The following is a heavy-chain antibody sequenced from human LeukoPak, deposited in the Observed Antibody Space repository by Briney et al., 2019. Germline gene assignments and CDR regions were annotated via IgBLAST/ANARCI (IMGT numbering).Heavy chain of an antibody. CDR3: AREVTIFGVVIPLGFDY. D-gene: IGHD3-3*01. Sequence: ASVKVSCKASGYTFTSYGISCVRQAPGQGLEWMGWISAYNGNTNYAQKLQGRVTMTTDTSTSTAYMELRSLRSDDTAVYYCAREVTIFGVVIPLGFDYWGQGALVTVSS. J-gene: IGHJ4*02. CDR1: GYTFTSYG. V-gene: IGHV1-18*01. CDR2: ISAYNGNT.